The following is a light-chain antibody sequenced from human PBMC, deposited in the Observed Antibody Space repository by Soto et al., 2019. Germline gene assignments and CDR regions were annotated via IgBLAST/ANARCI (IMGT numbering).Light chain of an antibody. Sequence: EIVMTQSPATLSVSPGERATLSCRASQSVSINLAWYQQKPGQAPRLLIYGASTRATGIPARFSGSGSGTEFTLTIRRLQSEDFQVNYCQHYNDSRPWTFGQGTKVEI. CDR2: GAS. J-gene: IGKJ1*01. CDR1: QSVSIN. CDR3: QHYNDSRPWT. V-gene: IGKV3-15*01.